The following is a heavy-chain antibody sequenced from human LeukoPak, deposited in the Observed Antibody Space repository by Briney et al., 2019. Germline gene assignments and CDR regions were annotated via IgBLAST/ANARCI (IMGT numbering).Heavy chain of an antibody. D-gene: IGHD3-22*01. Sequence: GGSLRLSCAASGFTFSSYAMSWVRQAPGKGLEWVSAISGSGGSTYYADSVKGRFTVSRSNSKNTLYLQMNSLRAEDTAVYYCAKDPRGVNYYDSSGYYYPPQGYYYYYYMDVWGKGTTVTVSS. CDR3: AKDPRGVNYYDSSGYYYPPQGYYYYYYMDV. J-gene: IGHJ6*03. CDR2: ISGSGGST. CDR1: GFTFSSYA. V-gene: IGHV3-23*01.